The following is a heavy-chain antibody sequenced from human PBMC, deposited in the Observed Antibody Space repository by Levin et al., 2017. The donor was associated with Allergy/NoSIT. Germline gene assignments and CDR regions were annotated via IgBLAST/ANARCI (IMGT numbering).Heavy chain of an antibody. Sequence: SGGSLRLSCAVSGFTFSSYWMNWVRQAPGKGLEWVANIKQDGSEKYYVDSVKGRFTISRDNAKNSLYLQMNSLRAEDTAVYYCATDAADHAFDIWGQGTMVTVSS. D-gene: IGHD6-25*01. V-gene: IGHV3-7*01. J-gene: IGHJ3*02. CDR2: IKQDGSEK. CDR1: GFTFSSYW. CDR3: ATDAADHAFDI.